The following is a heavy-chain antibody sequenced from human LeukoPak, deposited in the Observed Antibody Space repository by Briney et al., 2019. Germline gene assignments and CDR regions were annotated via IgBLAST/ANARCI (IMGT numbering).Heavy chain of an antibody. J-gene: IGHJ5*02. V-gene: IGHV3-23*01. CDR3: ARAVTWIDP. CDR2: ISGSGGGT. CDR1: GFTFSSYA. Sequence: GGSLRLSCAASGFTFSSYAMSWVRQAPGKGLEWVSAISGSGGGTYYADSVKGRFTISRDNSKNTLDLQMNGLRAEDTAVYYCARAVTWIDPWGQGTLVTVSS.